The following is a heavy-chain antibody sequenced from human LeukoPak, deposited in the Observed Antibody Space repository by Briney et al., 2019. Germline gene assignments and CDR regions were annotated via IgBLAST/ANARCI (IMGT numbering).Heavy chain of an antibody. CDR3: ARDKRHSYGKYFDP. Sequence: SETLSLTCSLSGDTLSTYYWNWIRRTPGRGLEWIGHISLGNTEYNPSLKSRVTISVDTSKNEFYLRLTSVTAADTALYFCARDKRHSYGKYFDPWSQGTLVSVSS. D-gene: IGHD5-18*01. V-gene: IGHV4-59*12. CDR2: ISLGNT. CDR1: GDTLSTYY. J-gene: IGHJ4*02.